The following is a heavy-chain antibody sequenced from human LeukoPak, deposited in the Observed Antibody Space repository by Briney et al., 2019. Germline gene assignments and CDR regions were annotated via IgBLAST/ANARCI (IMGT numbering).Heavy chain of an antibody. CDR1: GGSITNLNYY. CDR2: IYTSGGT. V-gene: IGHV4-4*07. J-gene: IGHJ5*02. Sequence: PSETLSLTCTVSGGSITNLNYYWTWIRQPAGKRLEWIGRIYTSGGTNYNPPLKSRVTMSVDKSKNQFSLKLTSVTAADTATYYCASTVGWLQFGLAIYHWGQGTLVTVSS. CDR3: ASTVGWLQFGLAIYH. D-gene: IGHD5-24*01.